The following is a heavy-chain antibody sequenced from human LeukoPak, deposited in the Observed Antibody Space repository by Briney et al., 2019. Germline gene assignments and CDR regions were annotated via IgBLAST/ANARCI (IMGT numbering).Heavy chain of an antibody. CDR3: ARASYYYDSSGYPVIYFDY. Sequence: PSETLSLTCTVSGGSISSYYWSWIGQPPGKGLEWIGYIYYSGSTNYNPSLKSRVTISVDASKNQFSLKLSSVTAADTAVYYCARASYYYDSSGYPVIYFDYWGQGTLVTVSS. V-gene: IGHV4-59*01. CDR1: GGSISSYY. J-gene: IGHJ4*02. D-gene: IGHD3-22*01. CDR2: IYYSGST.